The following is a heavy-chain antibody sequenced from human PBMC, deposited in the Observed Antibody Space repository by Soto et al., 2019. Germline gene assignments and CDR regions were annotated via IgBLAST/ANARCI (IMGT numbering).Heavy chain of an antibody. CDR3: ARDRKSSGLPYYFDY. CDR1: GFTFSNYA. J-gene: IGHJ4*02. D-gene: IGHD3-22*01. CDR2: VSYDGSNK. V-gene: IGHV3-30-3*01. Sequence: QVQLVESGGGVVQPGRSLRLSCAASGFTFSNYAMNWVRLAPGKGLEWVAAVSYDGSNKYYADSVKGRFTISRDNSKNTLFLQMDSLRAEDSALDFCARDRKSSGLPYYFDYGGQGTLVTVSS.